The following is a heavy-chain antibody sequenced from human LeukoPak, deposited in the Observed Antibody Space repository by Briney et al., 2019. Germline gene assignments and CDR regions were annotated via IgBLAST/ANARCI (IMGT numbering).Heavy chain of an antibody. CDR1: GGSISSYY. Sequence: KPSETLSLTCTVSGGSISSYYWSWIRQPPGKGLEWIGYIYYSGSTNYNPSLKSRVTISVDTSKNQFSLKLSSVTAADTAVYYCARGTVVTGYYYGMDVWGQGTTVNVSS. V-gene: IGHV4-59*01. J-gene: IGHJ6*02. CDR2: IYYSGST. CDR3: ARGTVVTGYYYGMDV. D-gene: IGHD4-23*01.